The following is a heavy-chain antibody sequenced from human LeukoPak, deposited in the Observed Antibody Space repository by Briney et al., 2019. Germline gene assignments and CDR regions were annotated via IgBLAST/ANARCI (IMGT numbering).Heavy chain of an antibody. D-gene: IGHD2-2*01. CDR1: GFTFSDYY. J-gene: IGHJ4*02. CDR2: ISSSCSTI. V-gene: IGHV3-11*01. Sequence: PGGSLRLSCAASGFTFSDYYMSWTRQAPGKGLEWVSYISSSCSTIYYADPVKGRFTISRDNAKNSLYLQMNRLSAEDTAVYYCARESYCSSTSCYGGDYWGQGTLVTVSS. CDR3: ARESYCSSTSCYGGDY.